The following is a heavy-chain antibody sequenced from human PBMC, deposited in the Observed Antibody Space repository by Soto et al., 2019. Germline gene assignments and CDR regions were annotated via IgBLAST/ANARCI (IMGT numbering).Heavy chain of an antibody. CDR3: ARGRSSTIFGVKSYYYYGMDV. Sequence: QVQLVESGGGVVQPGRSLRLSCAASGFTFSSYGMHWVRQAPGKGLEWVAVIWYDGSNKYYADSVKGRFTISRDNSKNTLYLQMNSLRAEDTAVYYCARGRSSTIFGVKSYYYYGMDVWGQGTTVTVSS. CDR1: GFTFSSYG. J-gene: IGHJ6*02. D-gene: IGHD3-3*01. CDR2: IWYDGSNK. V-gene: IGHV3-33*01.